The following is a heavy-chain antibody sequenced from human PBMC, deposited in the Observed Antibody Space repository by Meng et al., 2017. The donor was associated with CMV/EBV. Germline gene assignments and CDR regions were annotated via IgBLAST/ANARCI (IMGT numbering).Heavy chain of an antibody. CDR3: ARDNRRGGVDY. Sequence: QVSPPYPGPRLAQPYQTLSLTCTVAGGSIGSGYYYWSWIRQPPGKGLEWIGYIYYSGSTYYNPSLKSRVTISVDTSKNQFSLKLSSVTAADTAVYYCARDNRRGGVDYWGQGTLVTVSS. V-gene: IGHV4-30-4*08. CDR2: IYYSGST. CDR1: GGSIGSGYYY. J-gene: IGHJ4*02. D-gene: IGHD3-3*01.